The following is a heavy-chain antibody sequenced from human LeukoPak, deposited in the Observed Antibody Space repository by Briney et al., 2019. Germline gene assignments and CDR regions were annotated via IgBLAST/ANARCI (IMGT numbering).Heavy chain of an antibody. V-gene: IGHV4-59*11. CDR3: ARDGAFDI. CDR1: GGSISSHY. J-gene: IGHJ3*02. CDR2: IYSTGTT. Sequence: SETLSLTCTVSGGSISSHYWSWIRQPPGKGLQWIGYIYSTGTTNYNPSLKSRLTISVDTSKNQFSLKLTSVTAADTAIYYCARDGAFDIWGQGTVVTVSP.